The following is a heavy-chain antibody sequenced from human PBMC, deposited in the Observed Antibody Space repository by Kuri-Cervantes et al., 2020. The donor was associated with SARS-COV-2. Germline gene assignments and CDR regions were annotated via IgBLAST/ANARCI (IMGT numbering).Heavy chain of an antibody. J-gene: IGHJ6*03. CDR3: ARGAANYYYMDV. Sequence: GESLKISCVASGFTFSNYVIHWVRQAPGKGLEWVAVIWYDGENEYYAGSVKGRFTISRDNSKNTVSLHMNSLRAEDTAMYYCARGAANYYYMDVWGKETTVTVSS. D-gene: IGHD3-16*01. CDR2: IWYDGENE. V-gene: IGHV3-33*08. CDR1: GFTFSNYV.